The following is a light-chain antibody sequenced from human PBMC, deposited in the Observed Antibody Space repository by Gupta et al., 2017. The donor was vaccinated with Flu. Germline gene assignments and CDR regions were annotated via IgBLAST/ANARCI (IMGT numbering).Light chain of an antibody. CDR1: SSNIGRNT. CDR3: AAWDDSLNAYV. CDR2: SDN. J-gene: IGLJ1*01. V-gene: IGLV1-44*01. Sequence: QSVLTQPPSASGTPGQRVTISCSGSSSNIGRNTVNWYQQLPGTAPELLIYSDNQRPSGVPDRFSGSKSGTSASLAISGLQSEDEADYYCAAWDDSLNAYVFGTGTKVTVL.